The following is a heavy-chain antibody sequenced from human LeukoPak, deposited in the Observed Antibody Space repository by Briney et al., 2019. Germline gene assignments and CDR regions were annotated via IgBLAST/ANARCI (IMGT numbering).Heavy chain of an antibody. CDR2: INPSGGST. CDR1: GYTFTSYY. V-gene: IGHV1-46*01. D-gene: IGHD2-15*01. J-gene: IGHJ6*02. CDR3: ARDKVVVVVAATYYYYGMDV. Sequence: ASVKVSCKASGYTFTSYYMHWVRQAPGQGLEWMGIINPSGGSTSYAQKFQGRVTMTRDTSTSTVYMELSSLRSEDTAVYYCARDKVVVVVAATYYYYGMDVWGQGTTVTVSS.